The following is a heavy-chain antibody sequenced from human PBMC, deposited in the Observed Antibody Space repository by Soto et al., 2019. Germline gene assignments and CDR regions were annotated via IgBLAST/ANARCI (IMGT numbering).Heavy chain of an antibody. Sequence: ASVKVSCKASGYTFTSYYMHWVRQAPGQGLEWMGIINPSGGSTSYAQKFQGRVTMTRDTSTSTVYMELSSLRSEDTAVYYCAGGDIAAAGKGPCDYWGKGTLVIVSS. CDR1: GYTFTSYY. D-gene: IGHD6-13*01. CDR3: AGGDIAAAGKGPCDY. J-gene: IGHJ4*02. V-gene: IGHV1-46*01. CDR2: INPSGGST.